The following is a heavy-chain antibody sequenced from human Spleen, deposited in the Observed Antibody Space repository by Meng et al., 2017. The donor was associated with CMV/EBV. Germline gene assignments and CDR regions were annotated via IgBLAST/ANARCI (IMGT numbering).Heavy chain of an antibody. J-gene: IGHJ6*02. CDR1: GFTFSSYG. Sequence: GESLKISCAASGFTFSSYGMHWVRQAPGKGLEWVAFIRYDGSNKYYADSVKGRFTISRDNSKNTLYLQMNSLRAEDTAVYYCARERSGASDGAYYYGMDVWGQGTTVTVSS. V-gene: IGHV3-30*02. D-gene: IGHD2-15*01. CDR3: ARERSGASDGAYYYGMDV. CDR2: IRYDGSNK.